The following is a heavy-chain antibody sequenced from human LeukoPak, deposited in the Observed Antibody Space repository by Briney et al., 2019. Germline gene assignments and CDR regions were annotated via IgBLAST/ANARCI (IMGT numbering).Heavy chain of an antibody. CDR2: IYYSGST. CDR1: GGSISSSSYY. V-gene: IGHV4-39*07. CDR3: ARVRAPRSTFFDY. Sequence: SETLSLTCTVSGGSISSSSYYWGWIRQPPGKGLEWIGSIYYSGSTYYNPSLKSRVTISVDTSKNQFSLKLSSVTAADTAVYYCARVRAPRSTFFDYWGQGTLVTVSS. J-gene: IGHJ4*02.